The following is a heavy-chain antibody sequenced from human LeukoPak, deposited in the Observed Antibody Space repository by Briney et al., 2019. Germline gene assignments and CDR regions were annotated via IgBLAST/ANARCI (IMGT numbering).Heavy chain of an antibody. CDR3: ASHCSSTSCYLYRYFQH. CDR1: GFTFSSYS. D-gene: IGHD2-2*01. V-gene: IGHV3-21*01. CDR2: ISSSSSYI. J-gene: IGHJ1*01. Sequence: GGSLRLSCAASGFTFSSYSMNWVRQAPGKGLEWVSSISSSSSYIYYADSVKGRFTISRDNAKNSLYLQMNSLGAEDTAVYYCASHCSSTSCYLYRYFQHWGQGTLVTVSS.